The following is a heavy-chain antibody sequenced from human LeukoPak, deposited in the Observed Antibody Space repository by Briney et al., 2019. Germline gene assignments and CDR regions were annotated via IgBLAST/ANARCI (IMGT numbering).Heavy chain of an antibody. CDR2: IWYDASNK. CDR1: GFTFSSFG. D-gene: IGHD6-13*01. J-gene: IGHJ4*02. CDR3: VRGVGVSRFNYLDS. Sequence: GGSLKLSCAASGFTFSSFGMHWVRQAPGKGLEWVAVIWYDASNKYYADSVKGRFTISRDNSKNTLYLQMNSLRDDDTAVYYCVRGVGVSRFNYLDSWGQGTLVIVSS. V-gene: IGHV3-33*01.